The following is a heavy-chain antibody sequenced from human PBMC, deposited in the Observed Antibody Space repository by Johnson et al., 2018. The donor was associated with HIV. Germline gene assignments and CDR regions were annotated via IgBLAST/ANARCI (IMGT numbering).Heavy chain of an antibody. Sequence: VQLVESGGGVVQPGGSLRLSCAASGFTFSSYWMSWVRQAPGKGLEWVSNIKQDGSEKYYVDSVKGRFTISRDNAKNSLYLQMNSLRAEDTAVYYCARADVMSSGWSGDAFDIWGQGTMVTVSS. CDR1: GFTFSSYW. J-gene: IGHJ3*02. V-gene: IGHV3-7*01. D-gene: IGHD6-19*01. CDR2: IKQDGSEK. CDR3: ARADVMSSGWSGDAFDI.